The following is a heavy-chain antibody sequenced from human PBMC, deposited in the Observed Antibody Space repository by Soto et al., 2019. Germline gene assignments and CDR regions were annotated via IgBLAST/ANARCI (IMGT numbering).Heavy chain of an antibody. J-gene: IGHJ3*01. V-gene: IGHV1-3*05. D-gene: IGHD2-2*02. CDR3: AVLGGTYTLDL. CDR1: GYSITKCI. Sequence: QVHLVQSGAEQKKPGASVKISCEVSGYSITKCILQWVRQAPGQRPEWMGWINAASGDTKYSQNFQDRVSITRDTSGSTANMELTSLTSDDTAVYYCAVLGGTYTLDLWGQGTMVTVSS. CDR2: INAASGDT.